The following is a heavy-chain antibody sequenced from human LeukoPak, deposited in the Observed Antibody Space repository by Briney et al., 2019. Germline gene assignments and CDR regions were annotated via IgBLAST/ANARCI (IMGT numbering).Heavy chain of an antibody. CDR1: GGSIRGYY. D-gene: IGHD5-12*01. CDR3: ARVSGYDWESFYDY. CDR2: IYYSGIT. J-gene: IGHJ4*02. Sequence: SETLSLTCTVSGGSIRGYYWSWIRQPPGKGLEYIGYIYYSGITNYNPSLKSRLTISVDTSKNQFSLKLSSVTAADTAVYYCARVSGYDWESFYDYWGQGTLVTVSS. V-gene: IGHV4-59*01.